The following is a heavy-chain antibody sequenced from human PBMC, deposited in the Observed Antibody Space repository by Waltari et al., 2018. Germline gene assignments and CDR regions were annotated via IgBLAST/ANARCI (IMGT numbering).Heavy chain of an antibody. D-gene: IGHD1-26*01. CDR3: ASPHSGSYSSYFDY. CDR1: GGTFSSYA. Sequence: QVQLVQSGAEVKKHGSSVKVSCKASGGTFSSYAIRWVRQAPGQGLEWRGGIIPIFGTANYAQKFQGRVTITADESTSTAYRELSSLRSEDTAVYYCASPHSGSYSSYFDYWGQGTLVTVSS. V-gene: IGHV1-69*01. CDR2: IIPIFGTA. J-gene: IGHJ4*02.